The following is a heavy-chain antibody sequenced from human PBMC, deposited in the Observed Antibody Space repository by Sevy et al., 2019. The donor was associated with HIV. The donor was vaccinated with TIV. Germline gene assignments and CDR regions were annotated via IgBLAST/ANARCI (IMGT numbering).Heavy chain of an antibody. CDR1: GFTFSSYA. D-gene: IGHD3-22*01. J-gene: IGHJ4*02. V-gene: IGHV3-30-3*01. CDR2: ISYDGSNK. CDR3: ARDFDSSGYYQHGGY. Sequence: GGSLRLSCAASGFTFSSYAMHWVRQAPGKGLEWVAVISYDGSNKYYADSVKGRFTISRDNSKNTLYLQMNSLRAEDTAVYYCARDFDSSGYYQHGGYWGQRTLVTVSS.